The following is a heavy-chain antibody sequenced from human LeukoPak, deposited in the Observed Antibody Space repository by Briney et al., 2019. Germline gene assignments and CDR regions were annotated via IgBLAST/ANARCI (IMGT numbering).Heavy chain of an antibody. CDR2: IYYSGST. V-gene: IGHV4-59*01. Sequence: SETLSLTCTVSGGSISSYYWSWIRQPPGKGLEWIGYIYYSGSTNYNPSLKGRVTISVDTSKNQFSLKLSSVTAADTAVYYCARAQQQLANDAFDIWGQGTMVTVSS. CDR1: GGSISSYY. D-gene: IGHD6-13*01. CDR3: ARAQQQLANDAFDI. J-gene: IGHJ3*02.